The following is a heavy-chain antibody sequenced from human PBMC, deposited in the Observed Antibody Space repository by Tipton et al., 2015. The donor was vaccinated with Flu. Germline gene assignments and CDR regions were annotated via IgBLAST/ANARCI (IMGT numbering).Heavy chain of an antibody. CDR3: ARDTFRYCSGASCLSDYYYYGMDV. D-gene: IGHD2-15*01. V-gene: IGHV4-39*07. CDR2: MYYSGST. Sequence: TLSLTCTISGGSISSSSFYWGWIRQSPGKGLEWIGSMYYSGSTYYNPSLKSRVTISVDTSKNQFSLKLHSVTAADTAVYYCARDTFRYCSGASCLSDYYYYGMDVWGQGTTVTVSS. J-gene: IGHJ6*02. CDR1: GGSISSSSFY.